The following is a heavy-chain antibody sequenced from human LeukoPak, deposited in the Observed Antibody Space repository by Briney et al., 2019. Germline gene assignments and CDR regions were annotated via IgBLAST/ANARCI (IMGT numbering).Heavy chain of an antibody. Sequence: ASVKVSCKASGYTFTSYGISWVRQAPGQGLEWMGWISAYNGNTNYAQKLQGRVAMTIDTPTSTVCMDLRSLRSDDTAVYYCAKDVVRYFDWTGALYYGMDVWGQGTTVTVSS. J-gene: IGHJ6*02. D-gene: IGHD3-9*01. V-gene: IGHV1-18*01. CDR3: AKDVVRYFDWTGALYYGMDV. CDR1: GYTFTSYG. CDR2: ISAYNGNT.